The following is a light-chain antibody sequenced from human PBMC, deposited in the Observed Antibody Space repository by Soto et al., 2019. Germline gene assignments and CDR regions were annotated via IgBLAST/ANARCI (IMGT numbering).Light chain of an antibody. Sequence: DIQLTQSPSFLSASVGDRVSITCRASEDISSYLAWYQRKPGKAPKVLISGASTLQSGVPSSFSGSGSGTEFTLTISSPQPEDFATYYCQEVKRSPLTFGGGTKVEIK. CDR2: GAS. V-gene: IGKV1-9*01. CDR3: QEVKRSPLT. J-gene: IGKJ4*01. CDR1: EDISSY.